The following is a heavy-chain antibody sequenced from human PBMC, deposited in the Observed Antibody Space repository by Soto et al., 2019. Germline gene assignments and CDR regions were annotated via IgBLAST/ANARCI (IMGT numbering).Heavy chain of an antibody. CDR1: GSIFRGYG. V-gene: IGHV3-33*01. CDR3: ARDYWQVVPAAKSGYRFDI. CDR2: IRYDGSNI. Sequence: SLRLSCAASGSIFRGYGMHWVRQAPGKGLEWVAVIRYDGSNINYADSVMGRFTISRDNSKNTLYLEMNSLRAEDTAVYYCARDYWQVVPAAKSGYRFDIWGQGTMVTVSS. J-gene: IGHJ3*02. D-gene: IGHD2-2*01.